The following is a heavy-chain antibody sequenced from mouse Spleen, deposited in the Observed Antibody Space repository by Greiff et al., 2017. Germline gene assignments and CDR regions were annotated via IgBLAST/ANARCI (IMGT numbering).Heavy chain of an antibody. CDR2: ISSGGSYT. D-gene: IGHD1-1*01. Sequence: EVQLVESGGDLVKPGGSLKLSCAASGFTFSSYGMSWVRQTPDKRLEWVATISSGGSYTYYPDSVKGRFTISRDNAKNTLYLQMSSLKSEDTAMYYCARHRGSKYYYAMDYWGQGTSVTVSS. CDR3: ARHRGSKYYYAMDY. CDR1: GFTFSSYG. J-gene: IGHJ4*01. V-gene: IGHV5-6*01.